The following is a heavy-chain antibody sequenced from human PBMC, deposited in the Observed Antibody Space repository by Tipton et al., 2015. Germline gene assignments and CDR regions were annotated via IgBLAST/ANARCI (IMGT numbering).Heavy chain of an antibody. CDR2: ISYTETS. D-gene: IGHD5-24*01. Sequence: TLSLTCTASGGSIDSYYWSWIRQPPGKGLEWIGYISYTETSHYNASLKSRVTISIDTSKNQFSLKLSSVTAADTAVYYCARDLEHGMDVWGQGTTVTVSS. J-gene: IGHJ6*02. V-gene: IGHV4-59*01. CDR1: GGSIDSYY. CDR3: ARDLEHGMDV.